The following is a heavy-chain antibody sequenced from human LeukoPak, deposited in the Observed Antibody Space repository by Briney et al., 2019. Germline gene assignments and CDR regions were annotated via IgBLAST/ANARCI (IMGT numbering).Heavy chain of an antibody. CDR1: GFTFSSYS. Sequence: GGSLRLSCAASGFTFSSYSTNWVRQAPGKGLEWVSSISSSSSYIYYADSVKGRFTISRDNAKNSLYLQMNSLRAEDTAVYYCARAVHDYGGNPGSWDYWGQGTLVTVSS. D-gene: IGHD4-23*01. V-gene: IGHV3-21*01. CDR3: ARAVHDYGGNPGSWDY. CDR2: ISSSSSYI. J-gene: IGHJ4*02.